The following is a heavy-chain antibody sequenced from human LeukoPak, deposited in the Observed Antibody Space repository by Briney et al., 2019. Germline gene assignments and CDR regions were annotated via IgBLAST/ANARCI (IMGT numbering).Heavy chain of an antibody. Sequence: ASVKVSCKASGYTFTSYGISWVRQAPGQGLEWMGWISAYNGNTNYAQKLQGRVTMTTDTSTSTAYMELRSLRSDDTAVYYCARERVYSSSWYALDYWGQGTLVTVSS. J-gene: IGHJ4*02. CDR1: GYTFTSYG. D-gene: IGHD6-13*01. CDR2: ISAYNGNT. V-gene: IGHV1-18*01. CDR3: ARERVYSSSWYALDY.